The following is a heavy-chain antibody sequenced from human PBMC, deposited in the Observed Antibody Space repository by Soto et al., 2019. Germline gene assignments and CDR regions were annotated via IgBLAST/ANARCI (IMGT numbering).Heavy chain of an antibody. CDR3: ARGIYSTSSFFDY. Sequence: QVQLQESGPGLVKPSQTLSLTCTVSGDSISTADYYWNWIRQPPGQGLEWIGYIYYSGNTYYITFLKSRVTISVDTSKNQISLKLNSVTAADTAVYYCARGIYSTSSFFDYCGQGTLVTVSS. D-gene: IGHD6-6*01. J-gene: IGHJ4*02. CDR2: IYYSGNT. CDR1: GDSISTADYY. V-gene: IGHV4-30-4*01.